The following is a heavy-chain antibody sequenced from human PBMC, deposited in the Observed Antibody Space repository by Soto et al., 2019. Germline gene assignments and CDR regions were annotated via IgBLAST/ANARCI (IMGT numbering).Heavy chain of an antibody. V-gene: IGHV4-34*01. CDR2: INHSGST. J-gene: IGHJ6*02. D-gene: IGHD2-2*02. CDR3: ARGPTLYCSSTSCYSPYYYYGMDV. Sequence: ETLSLTGAVYGGSFSGYYWSWIRQPPGKGLEWIGEINHSGSTNYNPSLKSRVTISVDTSKNQFSLKLSSVTAADTAVYYCARGPTLYCSSTSCYSPYYYYGMDVWGQGTTVNVSS. CDR1: GGSFSGYY.